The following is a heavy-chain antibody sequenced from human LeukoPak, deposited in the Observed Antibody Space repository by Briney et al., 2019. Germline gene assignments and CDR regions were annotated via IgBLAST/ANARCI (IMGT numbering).Heavy chain of an antibody. CDR2: INSDGSST. CDR1: GFTFSSYA. CDR3: AKDRTWNDILTGYYIYDFDY. Sequence: GGSLRLSCAASGFTFSSYAMSWVRQAPGKGLVWVSRINSDGSSTSYADSVKGRFTISRDNAKNTLYLQMNSLRAEDTAVYYCAKDRTWNDILTGYYIYDFDYWGQGTLVTVSS. J-gene: IGHJ4*02. D-gene: IGHD3-9*01. V-gene: IGHV3-74*01.